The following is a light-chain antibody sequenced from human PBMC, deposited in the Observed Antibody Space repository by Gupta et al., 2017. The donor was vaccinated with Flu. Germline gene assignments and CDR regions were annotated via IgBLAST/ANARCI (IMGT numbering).Light chain of an antibody. J-gene: IGKJ2*01. CDR2: DAS. CDR1: QPISKD. V-gene: IGKV1-33*01. CDR3: RHVASLPYT. Sequence: DIQMTQSPSSLSASVGDRVTITCQASQPISKDLNWYQQKPGKAPKLLIYDASNLETGVPSRFSGIGYGTDFTFTISSLQPEDIATYYCRHVASLPYTFGQGTRLEI.